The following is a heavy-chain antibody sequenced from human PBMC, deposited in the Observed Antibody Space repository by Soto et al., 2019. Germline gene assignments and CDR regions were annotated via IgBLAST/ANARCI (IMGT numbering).Heavy chain of an antibody. Sequence: QVQLQESGPGLVKPSETLSLTCTVSGGSISSYYWSWIRQPPGKGLEWIGYIYYSGSTNYNPSLKSRVTISVDTSKNQFSRKLSSVTAADTAVYYCARAYGDYSSVLFDYWGQGTLVTVSS. D-gene: IGHD4-17*01. CDR3: ARAYGDYSSVLFDY. CDR1: GGSISSYY. V-gene: IGHV4-59*01. J-gene: IGHJ4*02. CDR2: IYYSGST.